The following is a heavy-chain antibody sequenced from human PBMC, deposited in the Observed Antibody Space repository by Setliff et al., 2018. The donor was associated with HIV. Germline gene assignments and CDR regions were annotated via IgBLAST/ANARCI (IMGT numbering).Heavy chain of an antibody. CDR3: ARDRSNWNYGKNYMDV. J-gene: IGHJ6*03. CDR1: GGSISGYY. V-gene: IGHV4-34*01. Sequence: SETLSLTCAVYGGSISGYYWSWIRQSPGKGLEWIGEINHSGSTNFNPSLKSRVTISVDTSKSQFSLKLTSVTAADTAVYYCARDRSNWNYGKNYMDVWGKGTTVTVSS. D-gene: IGHD1-7*01. CDR2: INHSGST.